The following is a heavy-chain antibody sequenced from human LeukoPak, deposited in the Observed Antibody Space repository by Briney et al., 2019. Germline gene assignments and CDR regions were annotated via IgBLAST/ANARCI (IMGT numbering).Heavy chain of an antibody. CDR3: ARPLFTGYSNILEI. CDR1: GFTFSSYL. J-gene: IGHJ4*02. CDR2: IKPDGDEK. V-gene: IGHV3-7*01. Sequence: GGSLRLSCAASGFTFSSYLMAWVRQAPGKGLEWVANIKPDGDEKYYVDSVKGRFTISRDNANNALFLEMNSLRVDDTAVYYCARPLFTGYSNILEIWGQGTLVTVSS. D-gene: IGHD5-12*01.